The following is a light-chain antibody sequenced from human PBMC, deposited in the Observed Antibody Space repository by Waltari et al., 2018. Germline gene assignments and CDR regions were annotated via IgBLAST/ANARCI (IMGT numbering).Light chain of an antibody. CDR1: SSDVGSYNL. V-gene: IGLV2-23*01. Sequence: QSALTQPAAVSGPPGQSITIPCTRTSSDVGSYNLVSWYQQHPGKAPKLMIYEGSKRPSGVSNRFSGSKSGNTASLTISGLQAEDEADYYCCSYAGIWVFGGGTKLTVL. J-gene: IGLJ3*02. CDR2: EGS. CDR3: CSYAGIWV.